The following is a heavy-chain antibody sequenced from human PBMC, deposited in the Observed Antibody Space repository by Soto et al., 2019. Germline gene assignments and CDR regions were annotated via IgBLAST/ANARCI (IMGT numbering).Heavy chain of an antibody. CDR2: IYWDDDK. Sequence: SGPTLVNPTQTLTLTCTFSGSSLSTSGVGVGWIRQPPGKALEWLALIYWDDDKRYSPSLKSRLTITKDTSKNQVVLTMTNMDPVETATYYCAHRTSDYYGSGSLDNWFDPWGQGTLVTVSS. J-gene: IGHJ5*02. V-gene: IGHV2-5*02. CDR1: GSSLSTSGVG. D-gene: IGHD3-10*01. CDR3: AHRTSDYYGSGSLDNWFDP.